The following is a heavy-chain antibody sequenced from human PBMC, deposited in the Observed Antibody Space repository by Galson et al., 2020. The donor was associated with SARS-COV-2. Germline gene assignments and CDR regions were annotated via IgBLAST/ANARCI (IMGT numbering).Heavy chain of an antibody. CDR3: AKDMEQWLDDY. J-gene: IGHJ4*02. D-gene: IGHD6-19*01. V-gene: IGHV3-9*01. CDR2: ISWNSGSI. CDR1: GFTFDDYA. Sequence: GGSLRLSCAASGFTFDDYAMHWVRQAPGKGLEWVSGISWNSGSIGYADSVKGRFTIFRDNAKNSLYLQMNSLRAEDTALYYCAKDMEQWLDDYWGQGTLVTVSS.